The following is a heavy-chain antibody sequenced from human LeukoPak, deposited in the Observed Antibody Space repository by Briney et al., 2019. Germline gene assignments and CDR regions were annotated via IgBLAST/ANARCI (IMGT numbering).Heavy chain of an antibody. CDR2: IIPIFGTA. CDR3: ARDGSSSWCGGDYFDY. CDR1: GGTFSSYA. D-gene: IGHD6-13*01. V-gene: IGHV1-69*06. J-gene: IGHJ4*02. Sequence: VASVKVSCKASGGTFSSYAISWVRQAPGQGLEWMGGIIPIFGTANYAQKFQGRVTITADKSTSTAYMELSSLRSEDTAVYYCARDGSSSWCGGDYFDYWGQGTLVTVSS.